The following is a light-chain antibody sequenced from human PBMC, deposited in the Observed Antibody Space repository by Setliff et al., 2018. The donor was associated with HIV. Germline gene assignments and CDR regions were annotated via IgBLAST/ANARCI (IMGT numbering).Light chain of an antibody. CDR1: NIGSKS. V-gene: IGLV3-21*03. CDR2: DDN. Sequence: SYELTQPPSVSVAPGKTARITCGGNNIGSKSVHWYQQKPGQAPVLVVYDDNDRPSGIPERFSGSNSGNTATLTISRVEAGDEADYYCQVWDTSNDHHVFGTGTKV. CDR3: QVWDTSNDHHV. J-gene: IGLJ1*01.